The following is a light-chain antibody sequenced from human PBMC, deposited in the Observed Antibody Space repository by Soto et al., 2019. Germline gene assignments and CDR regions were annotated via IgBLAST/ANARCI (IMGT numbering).Light chain of an antibody. J-gene: IGKJ4*01. CDR3: QQYDDWPPIT. V-gene: IGKV3-15*01. CDR2: EAS. Sequence: EIVMTQSPATLSVSPGERATLSCRASQSVNTNLAWYQQKPGQAPRLLLYEASSRAAGIPARFSGAGSATEFTLTITSLPSEDFAVYYCQQYDDWPPITFGGGTKVEI. CDR1: QSVNTN.